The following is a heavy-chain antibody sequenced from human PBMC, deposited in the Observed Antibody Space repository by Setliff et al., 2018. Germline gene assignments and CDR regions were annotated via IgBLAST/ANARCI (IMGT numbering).Heavy chain of an antibody. CDR1: GLTFRTYA. CDR2: TTGSGGDR. CDR3: ATSNDYLDH. Sequence: PGGSLRLSCAASGLTFRTYAMSWVRQAPGKGLEWVSSTTGSGGDRDYADSVKGRFTISRDNARSSLYLQINSLRAEDTAVYFCATSNDYLDHWGQGTLVTVSS. V-gene: IGHV3-23*01. J-gene: IGHJ5*02. D-gene: IGHD3-16*01.